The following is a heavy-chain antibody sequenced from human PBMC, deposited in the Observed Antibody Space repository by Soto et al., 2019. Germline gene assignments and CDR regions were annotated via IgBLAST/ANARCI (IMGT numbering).Heavy chain of an antibody. J-gene: IGHJ5*02. CDR3: ARETRGGYWFDP. V-gene: IGHV4-30-4*08. CDR1: CCPIRNCGYY. Sequence: VQLQESGPGPVKPFQTPFPTCTFPCCPIRNCGYYWAWDRPPPRKGLGWIGYIYYSGTTYYNPSLKSRVTISLDTSKNQFSLRLSSVTAADTAVYYCARETRGGYWFDPWGQGTLVTVSS. CDR2: IYYSGTT. D-gene: IGHD1-1*01.